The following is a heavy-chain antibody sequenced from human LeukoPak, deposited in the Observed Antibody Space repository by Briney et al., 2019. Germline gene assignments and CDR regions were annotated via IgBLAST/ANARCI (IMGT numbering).Heavy chain of an antibody. V-gene: IGHV3-23*01. Sequence: GGSLRLSCAASGFTFSSYAMSWVRQAPGKGLEWVSASSGSGGSTYYADSVKGRFTISRDNSKNTLYLQMNSLRAEDTAVYYCAKDRFGIAAAGTNWFDGWGQGTLVTVSS. CDR2: SSGSGGST. D-gene: IGHD6-13*01. CDR1: GFTFSSYA. J-gene: IGHJ5*02. CDR3: AKDRFGIAAAGTNWFDG.